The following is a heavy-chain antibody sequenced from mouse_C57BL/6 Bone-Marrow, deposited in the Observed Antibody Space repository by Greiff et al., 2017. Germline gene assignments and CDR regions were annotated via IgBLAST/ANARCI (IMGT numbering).Heavy chain of an antibody. CDR3: ARTGPLGRSFDY. CDR2: IYPTSGRT. D-gene: IGHD4-1*01. J-gene: IGHJ2*01. V-gene: IGHV1-55*01. CDR1: GYTFTSYW. Sequence: QVQLQQPGAELVKPGASVKMSCKASGYTFTSYWITWVKQRPGQGLEWIGDIYPTSGRTNYNEKFKSKAILTVETSSNTACIQLSSLTSEDSAVFYCARTGPLGRSFDYWGQGATLTVSS.